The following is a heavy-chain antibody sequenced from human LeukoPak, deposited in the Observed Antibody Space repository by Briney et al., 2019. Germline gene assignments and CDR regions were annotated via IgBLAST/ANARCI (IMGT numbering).Heavy chain of an antibody. CDR3: ARDKRRYNYGRDAFDI. CDR2: IYTSGST. J-gene: IGHJ3*02. V-gene: IGHV4-4*07. Sequence: SETLSLTCTVSGGSISSYYWSWIRQPAGKGLEWIGRIYTSGSTNYNPSLKSRVTMSVDTSKNQFSLKLGSVTAADTAVYYCARDKRRYNYGRDAFDIWGQGTMVTVSS. D-gene: IGHD5-18*01. CDR1: GGSISSYY.